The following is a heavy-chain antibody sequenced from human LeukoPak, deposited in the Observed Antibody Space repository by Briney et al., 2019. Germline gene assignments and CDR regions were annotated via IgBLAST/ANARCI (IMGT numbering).Heavy chain of an antibody. CDR2: IGGTDGST. CDR3: AEAGASWSPGY. Sequence: GRSLRLSCAASGFTFSTSAMTWLRQAPGRGLEWVSIIGGTDGSTYYADSVKGRFTSSRDNSRNTLHLEMNSLRAEDTAVYYCAEAGASWSPGYWGQGTLVTVSS. V-gene: IGHV3-23*01. CDR1: GFTFSTSA. J-gene: IGHJ4*02. D-gene: IGHD6-13*01.